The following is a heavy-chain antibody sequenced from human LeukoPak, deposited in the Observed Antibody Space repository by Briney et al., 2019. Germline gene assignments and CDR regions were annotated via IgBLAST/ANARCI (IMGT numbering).Heavy chain of an antibody. J-gene: IGHJ3*02. CDR3: ARYSILDAFDI. CDR1: GGSLSSYY. CDR2: IYYSGST. D-gene: IGHD3-3*02. Sequence: SETLSLTCTVSGGSLSSYYWSWIRQLPGKGLEWIGYIYYSGSTNYNPSLKSRVTISVDTSKNQFSLKLSSVTAADTAVYYCARYSILDAFDIWGQGTMVTVSS. V-gene: IGHV4-59*08.